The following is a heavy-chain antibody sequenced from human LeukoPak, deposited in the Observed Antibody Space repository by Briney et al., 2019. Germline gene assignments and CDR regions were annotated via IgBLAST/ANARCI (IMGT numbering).Heavy chain of an antibody. CDR2: IYYSGST. J-gene: IGHJ4*02. CDR3: ASITPRGESSGFDY. Sequence: SETLSLTCTVSGGSLSSGGYYWSWVRQHPGTGLEWIGYIYYSGSTYYNPSLKSRVTISVDTSKNQFSLKLSSVTAADTAVYYCASITPRGESSGFDYWGQGTLVTVSS. D-gene: IGHD3-16*01. V-gene: IGHV4-31*03. CDR1: GGSLSSGGYY.